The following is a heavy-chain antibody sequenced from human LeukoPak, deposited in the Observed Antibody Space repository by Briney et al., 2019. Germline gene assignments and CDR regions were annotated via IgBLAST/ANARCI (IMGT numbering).Heavy chain of an antibody. V-gene: IGHV5-51*01. CDR1: GYSFTSYW. CDR2: IYPGDSDT. Sequence: GESLKISCKGSGYSFTSYWIGWVRQMPGKGLEWMGIIYPGDSDTRYSPSFQGQVTISADKSISTAYLQWSSLKASDTAMYYCARRYYDFWSGQYWFDPWGQGTLVTVSS. J-gene: IGHJ5*02. CDR3: ARRYYDFWSGQYWFDP. D-gene: IGHD3-3*01.